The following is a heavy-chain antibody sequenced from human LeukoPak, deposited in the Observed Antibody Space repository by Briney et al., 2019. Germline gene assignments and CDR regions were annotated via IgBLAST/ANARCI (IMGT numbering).Heavy chain of an antibody. V-gene: IGHV4-39*01. CDR3: VTTGS. CDR1: GGSISSSNYY. Sequence: SETLSLTCTVSGGSISSSNYYWGWSRQPPGKGLEWIGSIYYSGNTYYIPSLKSRVTISVDTSKNQFSLRLSSVTAADTAMYYCVTTGSWGQGTLVTVSS. J-gene: IGHJ1*01. CDR2: IYYSGNT. D-gene: IGHD3-10*01.